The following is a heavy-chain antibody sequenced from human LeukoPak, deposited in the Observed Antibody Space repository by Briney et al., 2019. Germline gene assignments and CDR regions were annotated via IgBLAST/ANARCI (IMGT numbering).Heavy chain of an antibody. V-gene: IGHV3-48*03. D-gene: IGHD3-22*01. Sequence: GGSLRLTCAASGFTFSSYEMNRVRQAPGKGLEWVSYISSSGSTIYYADSVKGRFTISRDNAKNSLYLQMNSLRAEDTAVYYCARETSSGYYFDGFDLWGQGTMVTVSS. J-gene: IGHJ3*01. CDR1: GFTFSSYE. CDR2: ISSSGSTI. CDR3: ARETSSGYYFDGFDL.